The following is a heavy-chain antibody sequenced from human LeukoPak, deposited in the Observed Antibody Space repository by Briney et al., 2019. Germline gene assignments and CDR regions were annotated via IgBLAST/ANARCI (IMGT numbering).Heavy chain of an antibody. CDR1: GGSFSGYY. V-gene: IGHV4-34*01. Sequence: SETLSLTCAVDGGSFSGYYWSWIRQPPGKGLEWIGEINHSGSTNYNPSLKRRVTISVGTSKTQYPLKRSSVTAADTAVYSLGSWEYCRGGSCYSYWGERTELAVSS. CDR3: GSWEYCRGGSCYSY. J-gene: IGHJ4*02. D-gene: IGHD2-15*01. CDR2: INHSGST.